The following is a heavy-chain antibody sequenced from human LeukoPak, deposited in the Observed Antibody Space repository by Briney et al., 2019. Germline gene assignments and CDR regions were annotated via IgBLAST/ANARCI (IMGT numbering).Heavy chain of an antibody. V-gene: IGHV3-23*01. CDR1: GFTLSNHW. J-gene: IGHJ6*02. Sequence: PGGSLRLSCAASGFTLSNHWMSWVRQAPGKGLEWVSAISGSGGSTYYADSVKGRFTISRDNSKNTLYLQMNSLRAEDTAVYYCARAKDSGSTRLEAVAGGMDVWGQGTTVTVSS. D-gene: IGHD6-19*01. CDR3: ARAKDSGSTRLEAVAGGMDV. CDR2: ISGSGGST.